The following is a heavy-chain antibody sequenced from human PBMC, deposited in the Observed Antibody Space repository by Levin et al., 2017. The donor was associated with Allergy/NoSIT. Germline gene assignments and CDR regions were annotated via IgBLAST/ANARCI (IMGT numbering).Heavy chain of an antibody. J-gene: IGHJ2*01. V-gene: IGHV3-21*01. CDR2: ISSSSSYI. CDR3: ARLGCSTCWYFDR. CDR1: GFTFSSYS. D-gene: IGHD3-16*01. Sequence: PGGSLRLSCAASGFTFSSYSMNWVRQAPGKGLEWVSSISSSSSYIYYADSVKGRFTISRDNAKNSLYLQMNSLRAEDTAVYYCARLGCSTCWYFDRWGRGTLVTVSS.